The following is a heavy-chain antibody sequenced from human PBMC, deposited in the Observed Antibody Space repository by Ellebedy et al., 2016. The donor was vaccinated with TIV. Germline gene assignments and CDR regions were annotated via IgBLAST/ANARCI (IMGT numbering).Heavy chain of an antibody. Sequence: MPSETLSLTCAVSGDSISSSNWWNWVRQTPGKGLEWIGEIYQSGSTNYNPSLKSRGTISVDKSKTQFSLKLTSVTAADTAVYYCARAPAGTQQSPLDYWGQGTLVTVSS. V-gene: IGHV4-4*02. D-gene: IGHD6-13*01. CDR3: ARAPAGTQQSPLDY. CDR1: GDSISSSNW. J-gene: IGHJ4*02. CDR2: IYQSGST.